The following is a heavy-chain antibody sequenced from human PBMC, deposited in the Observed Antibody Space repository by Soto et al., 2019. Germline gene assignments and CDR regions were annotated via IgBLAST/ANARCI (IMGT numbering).Heavy chain of an antibody. CDR1: GFTFSNYG. V-gene: IGHV3-30*03. J-gene: IGHJ6*02. D-gene: IGHD6-6*01. Sequence: PGGSLRLSCAASGFTFSNYGMHWVRQAPGKGLEWVAVIRNDGSNEYYADSVKGRFTISRDNPMHTLYLQMNSLRAEDTAVYYCASYSSSSGRYYYYGMDVWGQGTTVTISS. CDR3: ASYSSSSGRYYYYGMDV. CDR2: IRNDGSNE.